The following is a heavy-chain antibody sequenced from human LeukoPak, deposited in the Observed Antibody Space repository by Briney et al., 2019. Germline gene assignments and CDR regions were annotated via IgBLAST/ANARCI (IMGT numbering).Heavy chain of an antibody. CDR1: GGSISSDSYG. CDR3: ARWGDLYWYFDL. V-gene: IGHV4-61*02. J-gene: IGHJ2*01. CDR2: IYTSGST. Sequence: PSQNLSLTCTVSGGSISSDSYGWNWIRQPAGKGLEWIGRIYTSGSTDYNPSLKSRVTISVDTAKNQFSLKLTSVTAADTAVYYCARWGDLYWYFDLWGRGTLVTVSS. D-gene: IGHD2-21*02.